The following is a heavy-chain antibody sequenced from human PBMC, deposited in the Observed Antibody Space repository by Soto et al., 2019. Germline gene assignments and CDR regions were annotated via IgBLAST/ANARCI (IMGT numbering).Heavy chain of an antibody. V-gene: IGHV1-69*13. Sequence: GASVKVSCKASGGTFSSYAISWVRQAPGQGLEWMGGIIPIFGTANYAQKFQGRVTITADESTSTAYMELSSLRSEDTAVYYCARDISGQHLVGFDPWGQGTLVTVSS. CDR1: GGTFSSYA. D-gene: IGHD6-13*01. CDR2: IIPIFGTA. CDR3: ARDISGQHLVGFDP. J-gene: IGHJ5*02.